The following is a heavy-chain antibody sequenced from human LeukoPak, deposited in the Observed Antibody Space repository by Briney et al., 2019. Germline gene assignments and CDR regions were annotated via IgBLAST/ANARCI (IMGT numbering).Heavy chain of an antibody. D-gene: IGHD2-15*01. CDR1: GGSISSSSYY. CDR3: ARPPYCSGGSCYSY. CDR2: FYYSGNA. Sequence: SETLSLTCTVSGGSISSSSYYWGWIRQPPGKGLEWIGSFYYSGNAYYNPSLQSRVTISVDTSKDQFSLKLSSVTAADTAVYYCARPPYCSGGSCYSYWGQGTLVTVSS. J-gene: IGHJ4*02. V-gene: IGHV4-39*01.